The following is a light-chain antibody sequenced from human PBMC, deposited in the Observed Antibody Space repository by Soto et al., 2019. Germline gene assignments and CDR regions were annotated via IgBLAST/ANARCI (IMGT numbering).Light chain of an antibody. CDR3: QQYGSSPPWYT. CDR1: QSVSSSY. Sequence: EIVLTQSPGTQSLSPGERASLSCMASQSVSSSYLAWYQQKPGQAPRLLIYGASSRATGIPDRFSGSGSGTDFTLTISRLEPEDFAVYYCQQYGSSPPWYTFGQGTKLEIK. CDR2: GAS. J-gene: IGKJ2*01. V-gene: IGKV3-20*01.